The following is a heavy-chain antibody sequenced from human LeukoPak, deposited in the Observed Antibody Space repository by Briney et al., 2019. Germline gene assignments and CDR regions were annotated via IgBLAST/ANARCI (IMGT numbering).Heavy chain of an antibody. Sequence: GGSLRLSCAAFGFTFSDNFMDWVRQAPGKGLECVGRIKKTSNGYITVYPASVQGRFIVSRDESKNLLYLQMNSLRSEDTGMYYCTRDYGRYSFALWGQGVLVTVSS. CDR3: TRDYGRYSFAL. CDR2: IKKTSNGYIT. J-gene: IGHJ4*02. CDR1: GFTFSDNF. V-gene: IGHV3-72*01. D-gene: IGHD1-26*01.